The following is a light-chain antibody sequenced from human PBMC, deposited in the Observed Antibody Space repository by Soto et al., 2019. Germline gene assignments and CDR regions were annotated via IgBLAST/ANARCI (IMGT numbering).Light chain of an antibody. CDR2: DAS. Sequence: MTQSPATLSVSPGERATLSCRASHFIGSNLAWYQHKPGEAPRLLIYDASSRATGIPARFSGSASDTEFALNISSLQSEDFAIYYCQQYNNWPPLTFGGGTKVEIK. J-gene: IGKJ4*01. CDR3: QQYNNWPPLT. V-gene: IGKV3-15*01. CDR1: HFIGSN.